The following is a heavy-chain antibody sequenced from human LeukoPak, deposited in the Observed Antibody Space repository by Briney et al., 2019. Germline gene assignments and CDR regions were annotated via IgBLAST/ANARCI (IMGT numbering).Heavy chain of an antibody. V-gene: IGHV1-46*01. D-gene: IGHD3-3*01. CDR3: ARGGNYDFWSGYYGAVDY. CDR1: GYTFTSYY. Sequence: GASVKVSCKASGYTFTSYYMHWVRQAPGQGLEWMGIINPSGGSTSYAQKFQGRVTVTRDMSTSTVYMELSSLRSEDTAVYYCARGGNYDFWSGYYGAVDYWGQGTLVTVSS. J-gene: IGHJ4*02. CDR2: INPSGGST.